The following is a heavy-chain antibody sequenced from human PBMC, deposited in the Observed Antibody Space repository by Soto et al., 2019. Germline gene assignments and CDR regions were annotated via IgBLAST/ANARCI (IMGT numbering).Heavy chain of an antibody. V-gene: IGHV3-30*18. D-gene: IGHD4-17*01. CDR2: ISYDGSNK. CDR3: AKGSYGGNSAPSADYFDY. CDR1: GFTFSSYG. J-gene: IGHJ4*02. Sequence: GGSLRLSCAASGFTFSSYGMHWVRQAPDKGLEWVAVISYDGSNKYYADSVKGRFTISRDNSKNTLYLQMNSLRAEDTAVYYCAKGSYGGNSAPSADYFDYWGQGTLVTVSS.